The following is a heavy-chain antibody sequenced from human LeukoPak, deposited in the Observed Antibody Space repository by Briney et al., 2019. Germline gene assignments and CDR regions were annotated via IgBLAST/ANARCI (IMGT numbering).Heavy chain of an antibody. J-gene: IGHJ4*02. V-gene: IGHV3-30*04. CDR2: ISYDRSNK. CDR3: ARVGITMVRGVPAPIDY. Sequence: PGRSLRLSCAASGFTFSSYAMHWVRQAPGKGLEWVAVISYDRSNKYYADSVKGRFTISRDNSKNTLYLQMNSLRAEDTAVYYCARVGITMVRGVPAPIDYWGQGTLVTVSS. CDR1: GFTFSSYA. D-gene: IGHD3-10*01.